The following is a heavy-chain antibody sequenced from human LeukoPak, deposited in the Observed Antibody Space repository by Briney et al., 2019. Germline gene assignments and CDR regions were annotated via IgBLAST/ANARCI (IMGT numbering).Heavy chain of an antibody. CDR3: ARDRYYYDSSGYIRGISFDY. V-gene: IGHV1-46*01. J-gene: IGHJ4*02. Sequence: ASVKVSCKASGYTFTSYYMHWVRQAPGQGLEWMGIINPSGGSTSYAQKFQGRGTMTRDTSTSTVYMELSSLRSEDTAVYYCARDRYYYDSSGYIRGISFDYWGQGTLVTVSS. CDR2: INPSGGST. CDR1: GYTFTSYY. D-gene: IGHD3-22*01.